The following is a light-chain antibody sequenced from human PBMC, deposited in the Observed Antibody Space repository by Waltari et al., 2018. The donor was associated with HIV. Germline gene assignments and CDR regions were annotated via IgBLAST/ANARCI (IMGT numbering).Light chain of an antibody. V-gene: IGKV4-1*01. J-gene: IGKJ4*01. CDR2: WAS. CDR1: QSVLSSSNNKNY. Sequence: DIVMTQSPDSLTVSLGERATINCTSRQSVLSSSNNKNYLAWYQQKSGQPPKLLIYWASTRESGVPDRFSGSGSGTEFTLTISSLQAEDVAVYYCQQYYSTPLTFGGGTKVEIK. CDR3: QQYYSTPLT.